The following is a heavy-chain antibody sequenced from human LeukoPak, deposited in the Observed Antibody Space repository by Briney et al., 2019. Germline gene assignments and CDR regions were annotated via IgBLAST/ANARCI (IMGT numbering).Heavy chain of an antibody. V-gene: IGHV3-7*03. CDR1: GFTFSSYW. Sequence: GGCLRLSCAASGFTFSSYWMSWVRQAPGKGLEWVANIKQDGSEKYYVDSVKGRFTISRDNAKNSLYLQMNSLRAEDTAVYYCARGPMPPYSGSYKNPDYWGQGTLVTVSS. CDR2: IKQDGSEK. J-gene: IGHJ4*02. CDR3: ARGPMPPYSGSYKNPDY. D-gene: IGHD1-26*01.